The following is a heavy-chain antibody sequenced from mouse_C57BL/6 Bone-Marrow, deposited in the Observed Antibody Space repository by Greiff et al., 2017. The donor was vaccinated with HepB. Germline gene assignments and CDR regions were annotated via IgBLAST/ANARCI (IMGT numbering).Heavy chain of an antibody. CDR2: ISNGGGST. J-gene: IGHJ3*01. Sequence: EVKVVESGGGLVQPGGSLKLSCAASGFTFSDYYMYWVRQTPEKRLEWVAYISNGGGSTYYPDTVKGRFTIFRDNAKNTLYRQMSRLKSEDTAMYYCARHEVYYGSPLAYWGQGTLVTVSA. D-gene: IGHD1-1*01. V-gene: IGHV5-12*01. CDR1: GFTFSDYY. CDR3: ARHEVYYGSPLAY.